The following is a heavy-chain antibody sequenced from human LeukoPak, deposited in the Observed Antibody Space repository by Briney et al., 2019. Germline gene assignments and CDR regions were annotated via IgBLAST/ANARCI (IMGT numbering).Heavy chain of an antibody. CDR2: ISGSGGST. CDR1: GFSFSSYG. CDR3: ARGGSYLSAFDI. J-gene: IGHJ3*02. V-gene: IGHV3-23*01. Sequence: GGSLRLSCAASGFSFSSYGMSWVRQAPGKGLEWVSGISGSGGSTHYADSVKSRFTISRDNSKNTLYLQMNSLRAEDTAVYYCARGGSYLSAFDIWGQGTMVTVSS. D-gene: IGHD1-26*01.